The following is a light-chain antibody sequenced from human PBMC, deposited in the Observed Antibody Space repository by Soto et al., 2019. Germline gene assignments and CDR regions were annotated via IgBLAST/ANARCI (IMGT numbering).Light chain of an antibody. CDR2: RTN. Sequence: QTVVTQEPSFSVSPGRTVTLTCGLSSGSVSISYYPSWYQQTPGQAPRTLIYRTNTRSSGVPDRFSGSILGNKAALTITGAQAHDESDYYCVLYMGSGIWVFGGGPKVTVL. J-gene: IGLJ3*02. CDR3: VLYMGSGIWV. V-gene: IGLV8-61*01. CDR1: SGSVSISYY.